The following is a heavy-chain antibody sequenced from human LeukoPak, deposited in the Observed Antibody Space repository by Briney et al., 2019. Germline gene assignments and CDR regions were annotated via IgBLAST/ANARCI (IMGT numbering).Heavy chain of an antibody. Sequence: GGSLRLSCAASEFTVSRNYMSWVRQAPGKGREWVSVIYSDGSTYYADSVKGRYSISRDNSKNMLYLQMNSLRAEDTAVYYCARSRGYGGTGGMDVWGQGTTVTVSS. V-gene: IGHV3-53*01. J-gene: IGHJ6*02. CDR3: ARSRGYGGTGGMDV. CDR1: EFTVSRNY. D-gene: IGHD4-23*01. CDR2: IYSDGST.